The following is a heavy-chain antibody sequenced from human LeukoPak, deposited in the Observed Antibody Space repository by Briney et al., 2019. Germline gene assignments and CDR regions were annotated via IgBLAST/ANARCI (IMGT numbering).Heavy chain of an antibody. CDR1: GGSFSGYY. D-gene: IGHD4-17*01. CDR3: ARSSRSTVTRADDY. V-gene: IGHV4-34*01. Sequence: SETLSLTCAVYGGSFSGYYWSWIRQPPGKGLEWIGEINHSGSTNYNPSLKSRVTISVDTSKNQFSLKLSSVTAADTAVYYCARSSRSTVTRADDYWGQGTLVTVSS. CDR2: INHSGST. J-gene: IGHJ4*02.